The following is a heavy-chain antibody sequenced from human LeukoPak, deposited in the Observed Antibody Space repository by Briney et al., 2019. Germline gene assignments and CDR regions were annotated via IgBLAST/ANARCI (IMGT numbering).Heavy chain of an antibody. J-gene: IGHJ4*02. Sequence: SVKVSCKASGGTFSSYAISWVRQAPGQGLEWMGGIIPIFGTANYAQKFQGRVTITADESTSTAYMELSSLRSEDAAVYYCAREAERDLYYFDYWGQGTLVTVSS. CDR3: AREAERDLYYFDY. CDR2: IIPIFGTA. V-gene: IGHV1-69*01. CDR1: GGTFSSYA. D-gene: IGHD1-1*01.